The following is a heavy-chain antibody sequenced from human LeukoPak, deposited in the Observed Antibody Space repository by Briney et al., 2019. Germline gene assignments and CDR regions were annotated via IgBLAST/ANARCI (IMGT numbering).Heavy chain of an antibody. Sequence: PSETLSLTCTVSGYSISSGFYWGWIRQPPGKGLEWIGNVYHGGSSYYNPSLKSRITISVDTSKNQFSLNLYSVTAADTAVYYCTRRVGSSDCFDYWGQGTLVTVSS. J-gene: IGHJ4*02. D-gene: IGHD6-6*01. V-gene: IGHV4-38-2*02. CDR3: TRRVGSSDCFDY. CDR1: GYSISSGFY. CDR2: VYHGGSS.